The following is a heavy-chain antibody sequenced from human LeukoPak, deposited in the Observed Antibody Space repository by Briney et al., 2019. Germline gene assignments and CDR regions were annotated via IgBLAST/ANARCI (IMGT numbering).Heavy chain of an antibody. CDR1: GGSITSGGYY. D-gene: IGHD4-17*01. CDR3: ARKNDYGASYYIDI. CDR2: LSYSGRT. Sequence: SETLSLTCTVSGGSITSGGYYWNWIRQSPGKGLEWIGFLSYSGRTNYNPSLKSRLSMSVDTSKNQFSLRLNSVTAADTAVYYCARKNDYGASYYIDIWGKGTAVTISS. V-gene: IGHV4-31*03. J-gene: IGHJ6*03.